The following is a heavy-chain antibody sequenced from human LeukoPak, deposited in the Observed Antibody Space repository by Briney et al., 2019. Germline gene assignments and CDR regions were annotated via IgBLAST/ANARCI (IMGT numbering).Heavy chain of an antibody. CDR2: INHSGST. CDR1: GGSFSGYY. J-gene: IGHJ4*02. V-gene: IGHV4-34*01. D-gene: IGHD2-2*02. CDR3: ARGIVVVPAAISLSRPGARFDY. Sequence: SETLSLTCAVYGGSFSGYYWSWIRQPPGKGLDWIGEINHSGSTNYNPSLKSRVTISVDTSKNQFSLKLSSVTAADTAVYYCARGIVVVPAAISLSRPGARFDYWGQGTLVTVSS.